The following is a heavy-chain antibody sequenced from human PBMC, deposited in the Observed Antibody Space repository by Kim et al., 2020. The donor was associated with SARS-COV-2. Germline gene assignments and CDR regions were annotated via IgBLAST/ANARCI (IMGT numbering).Heavy chain of an antibody. D-gene: IGHD1-20*01. CDR1: GLNFNDAW. CDR3: STDDPRWYPM. V-gene: IGHV3-15*01. CDR2: IKSKIDGETT. J-gene: IGHJ4*02. Sequence: GGSLRLSCVASGLNFNDAWLSWVRQTPGKGLEWIGRIKSKIDGETTDCAKVLKDRVTISRDDSTNTLFLYMSDLKTEDTGIYYCSTDDPRWYPMWGQGTRVTVSS.